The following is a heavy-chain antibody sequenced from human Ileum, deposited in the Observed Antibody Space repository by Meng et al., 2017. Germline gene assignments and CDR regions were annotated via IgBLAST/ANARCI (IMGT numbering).Heavy chain of an antibody. CDR2: ISNSGSTI. CDR1: GFIFDDYY. Sequence: VQLVESGGGLVETGGSLRLSCAASGFIFDDYYMTWARQAPGQGLEWLSYISNSGSTIDYADSVKGRFTISRDNANNTLYLQMNSLRAEDTAVYYCAELTSSVFDIWGQGTVVTV. CDR3: AELTSSVFDI. J-gene: IGHJ3*02. V-gene: IGHV3-11*04. D-gene: IGHD3-22*01.